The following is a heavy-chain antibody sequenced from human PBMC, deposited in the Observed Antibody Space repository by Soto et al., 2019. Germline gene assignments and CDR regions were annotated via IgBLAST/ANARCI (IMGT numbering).Heavy chain of an antibody. CDR2: IDPTDSYT. CDR3: ARLSSDWFVLDV. V-gene: IGHV5-10-1*01. D-gene: IGHD3-9*01. Sequence: PWEAMKSSCKGSGYPFIHDCISLGRQMPGTGLEWMGRIDPTDSYTKYSPSFEGHVTISADKSISTAYLQWSSLKASDSAVYYWARLSSDWFVLDVWGQGTTVPVS. CDR1: GYPFIHDC. J-gene: IGHJ6*02.